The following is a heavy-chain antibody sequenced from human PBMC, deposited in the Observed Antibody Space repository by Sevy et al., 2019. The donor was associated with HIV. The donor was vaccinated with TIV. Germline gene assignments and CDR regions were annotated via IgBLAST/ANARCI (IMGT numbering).Heavy chain of an antibody. CDR3: ARGRQQLVGRYYYYYMDV. J-gene: IGHJ6*03. Sequence: SETLSLTCAVYGGSFSGYYWSWIRQPPGKGLEWIGEINHSGSTNYNPSLKSRVTISVDTSKNQFSLKLSSVTAADTAVYYCARGRQQLVGRYYYYYMDVWGKGTTVTVSS. CDR1: GGSFSGYY. CDR2: INHSGST. V-gene: IGHV4-34*01. D-gene: IGHD6-13*01.